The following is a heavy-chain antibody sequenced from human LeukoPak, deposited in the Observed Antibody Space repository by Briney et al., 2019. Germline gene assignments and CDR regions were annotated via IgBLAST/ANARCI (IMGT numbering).Heavy chain of an antibody. Sequence: PGGSLRLSCAASGFTFSNHGMNWVRQAPGKGLEWLSGVSPPGGGTYYAHSVKGRFTISRDDSKNTLSLQMNSLRVEDTAVYYCARDLAWGAFDYWGQGTLVTVSS. CDR2: VSPPGGGT. CDR3: ARDLAWGAFDY. J-gene: IGHJ4*02. CDR1: GFTFSNHG. D-gene: IGHD7-27*01. V-gene: IGHV3-23*01.